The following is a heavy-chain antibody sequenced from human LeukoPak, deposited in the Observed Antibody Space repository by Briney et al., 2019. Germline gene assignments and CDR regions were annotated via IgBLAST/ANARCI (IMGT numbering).Heavy chain of an antibody. V-gene: IGHV4-59*12. Sequence: PSETLSLTCTVSGGSFNTYYWSWIRQPPGKGLEWLGYIYYSGSANYNPSLKSRVTISVDTSKNQFSLKLSSVTAADTAVYYCARVVGTAARLDGDFDYWGQGTLVTVSS. CDR2: IYYSGSA. CDR3: ARVVGTAARLDGDFDY. D-gene: IGHD6-6*01. J-gene: IGHJ4*02. CDR1: GGSFNTYY.